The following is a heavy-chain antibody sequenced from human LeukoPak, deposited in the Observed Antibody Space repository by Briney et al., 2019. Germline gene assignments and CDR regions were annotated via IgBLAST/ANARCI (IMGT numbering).Heavy chain of an antibody. CDR2: ISSSSSYI. CDR3: ARASIAAADSDAFDI. Sequence: GGSLRLSCAASGFTFSSYSMNWVRQAPGKGLEWVSSISSSSSYIYYADSVKGRFTISRDNAKNSLYLQMNSLRAEDTAVYYCARASIAAADSDAFDIWGQGTMVTVSS. CDR1: GFTFSSYS. J-gene: IGHJ3*02. V-gene: IGHV3-21*01. D-gene: IGHD6-13*01.